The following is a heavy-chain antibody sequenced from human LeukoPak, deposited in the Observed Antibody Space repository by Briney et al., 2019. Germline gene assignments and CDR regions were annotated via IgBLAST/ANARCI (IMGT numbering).Heavy chain of an antibody. J-gene: IGHJ4*02. V-gene: IGHV3-7*01. CDR2: IKQDGSEK. Sequence: GGSLRLSCAASGFTFSSYWMSWVRQAPGKGLEWVANIKQDGSEKYYVDSVKGRSTISRDNAKNSLYLQMNSLRAEDTAVYYCARRGRIAAAGTDQYYFDYWGQGTLVTVSS. D-gene: IGHD6-13*01. CDR3: ARRGRIAAAGTDQYYFDY. CDR1: GFTFSSYW.